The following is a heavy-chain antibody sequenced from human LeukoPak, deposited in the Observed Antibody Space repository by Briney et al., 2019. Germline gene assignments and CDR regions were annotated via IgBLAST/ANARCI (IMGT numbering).Heavy chain of an antibody. V-gene: IGHV3-23*01. CDR2: ISGSGDST. Sequence: GGSLRLSCAASGFTFSSYAMSWVRQAPGKVLEWVSAISGSGDSTYYADSVKGRFTISRDNSKNTLYLQMNSLRAEDTAVYYCAKDWDYGDYSVYYYMDVWGKGTTVTVSS. D-gene: IGHD4-17*01. CDR3: AKDWDYGDYSVYYYMDV. J-gene: IGHJ6*03. CDR1: GFTFSSYA.